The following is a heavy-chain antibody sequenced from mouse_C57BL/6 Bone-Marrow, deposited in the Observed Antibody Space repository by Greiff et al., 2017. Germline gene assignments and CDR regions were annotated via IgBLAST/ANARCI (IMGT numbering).Heavy chain of an antibody. CDR3: APPYYYGSSPFAY. Sequence: VQLQQSGPVLVKPGASVKMSCKASGYTFTDYYMNWVKQSHGKSLEWIGVINPYNGGTSYNQKFKGKATLTVDKSSSTAYMELNSLTSEASAVYYCAPPYYYGSSPFAYWGQGTLVTVSA. V-gene: IGHV1-19*01. CDR2: INPYNGGT. CDR1: GYTFTDYY. J-gene: IGHJ3*01. D-gene: IGHD1-1*01.